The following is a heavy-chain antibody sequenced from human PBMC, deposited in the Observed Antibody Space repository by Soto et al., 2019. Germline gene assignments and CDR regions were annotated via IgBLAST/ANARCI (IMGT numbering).Heavy chain of an antibody. V-gene: IGHV4-30-4*01. J-gene: IGHJ5*02. CDR2: IYYSGST. D-gene: IGHD3-3*01. Sequence: QVQLQESGPGLVKPSQTLSLTCTVSGGSISSGDYYWSWIRQPPGKGLEWIGYIYYSGSTYYNPSLKSRVTISVDTSKNQFSLKLSSVTAADTAVYYCARDHGDFWSGDKFVCGWFDPWGQGTLVTVSS. CDR3: ARDHGDFWSGDKFVCGWFDP. CDR1: GGSISSGDYY.